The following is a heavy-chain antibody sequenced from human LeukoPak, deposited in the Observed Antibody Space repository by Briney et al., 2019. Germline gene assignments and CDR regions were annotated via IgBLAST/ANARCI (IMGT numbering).Heavy chain of an antibody. V-gene: IGHV1-2*02. CDR2: INPNSGGT. Sequence: EASVKVSCKASGYTFTGYYMHWVRQAPGQGLEWMGWINPNSGGTNYAQKFQGRVTITADESTSTAYMELSSLRSEDTAVYYCARYYYDSSGSAPDYWGQGTLVTVSS. CDR3: ARYYYDSSGSAPDY. J-gene: IGHJ4*02. CDR1: GYTFTGYY. D-gene: IGHD3-22*01.